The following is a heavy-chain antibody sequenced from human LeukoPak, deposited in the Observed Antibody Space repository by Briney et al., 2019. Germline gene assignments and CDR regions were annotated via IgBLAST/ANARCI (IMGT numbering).Heavy chain of an antibody. CDR2: ISYDGSKE. D-gene: IGHD3-16*01. V-gene: IGHV3-30*18. Sequence: PGGSLRLSCAASGFTFRSYGMHWVRQAPAKGLEWVAVISYDGSKEHYGDSVKGRFSISRDNSKNTLYLQMNSLRAEDTAVYYCAKEYDSLYYFDYWGQGTLVTVSS. CDR3: AKEYDSLYYFDY. J-gene: IGHJ4*02. CDR1: GFTFRSYG.